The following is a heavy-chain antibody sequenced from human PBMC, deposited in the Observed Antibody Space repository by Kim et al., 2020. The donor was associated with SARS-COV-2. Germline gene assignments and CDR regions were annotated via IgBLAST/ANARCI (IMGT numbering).Heavy chain of an antibody. CDR2: ISWNSGSI. Sequence: GGSLRLSCAASGFTFDDYAMHWVRQAPGKGLEWVSGISWNSGSIGYADSVKGRFTISRDNAKNSLYLQMNSLRAEDTALYYCAKDIGYSSSWTDKIYYYYYYGMDVWGQGTTVTVSS. D-gene: IGHD6-13*01. J-gene: IGHJ6*02. V-gene: IGHV3-9*01. CDR3: AKDIGYSSSWTDKIYYYYYYGMDV. CDR1: GFTFDDYA.